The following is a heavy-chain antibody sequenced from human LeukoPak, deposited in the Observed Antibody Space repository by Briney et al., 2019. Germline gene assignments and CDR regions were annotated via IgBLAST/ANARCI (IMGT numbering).Heavy chain of an antibody. Sequence: PSETLSLTCTVSGGSISSYYWSWIRQPPGKGLEWIGYIYYSGSTNYNPSLKSRVTISVDTSKNQFSLKLSSVTAADTAVYYCASLSSSPSYSSSWKAFDYWGQGTLVTVSS. CDR1: GGSISSYY. V-gene: IGHV4-59*01. CDR3: ASLSSSPSYSSSWKAFDY. CDR2: IYYSGST. J-gene: IGHJ4*02. D-gene: IGHD6-13*01.